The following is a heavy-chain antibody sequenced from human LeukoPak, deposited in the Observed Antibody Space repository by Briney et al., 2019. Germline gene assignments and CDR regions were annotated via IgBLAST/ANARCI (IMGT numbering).Heavy chain of an antibody. Sequence: SETLSLTCTVSGGSISSSSYYWGWIRQPPGKGLEWIGSIYYSGSTYYNPSLKSRVTISVDTSKNQFSLKLSSVTAADTAVYYCARGRITIFGVVMPDAFDIWGQGTMVTVSS. CDR1: GGSISSSSYY. V-gene: IGHV4-39*01. CDR2: IYYSGST. D-gene: IGHD3-3*01. CDR3: ARGRITIFGVVMPDAFDI. J-gene: IGHJ3*02.